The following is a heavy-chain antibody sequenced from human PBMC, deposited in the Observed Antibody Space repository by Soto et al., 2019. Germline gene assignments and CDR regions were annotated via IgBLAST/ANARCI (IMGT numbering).Heavy chain of an antibody. CDR3: ARGKDIVVVVAASPRGNWFDP. D-gene: IGHD2-15*01. J-gene: IGHJ5*02. V-gene: IGHV4-34*01. Sequence: PSETLSLTCAVYGGSFSGYYWSWIRQPPGKGPEWIGEINHSGSTNYNPSLKSRVTISVDTSKNQFSLKLSSVTAADTAVYYCARGKDIVVVVAASPRGNWFDPWGQGTLVTVSS. CDR2: INHSGST. CDR1: GGSFSGYY.